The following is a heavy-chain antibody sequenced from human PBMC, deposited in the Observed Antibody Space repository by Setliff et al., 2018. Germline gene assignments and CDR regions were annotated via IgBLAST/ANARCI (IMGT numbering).Heavy chain of an antibody. V-gene: IGHV1-46*01. CDR3: ARGGHIRYDYYYMDV. D-gene: IGHD5-18*01. J-gene: IGHJ6*03. CDR1: GYIFTNYY. CDR2: MNPGRGSR. Sequence: GASVKVSCKTSGYIFTNYYVHWVRQAPGQGLEWMGVMNPGRGSRNYAQRFQGRVTMTSDTSTSTVYMELSSLRSEDTALYYCARGGHIRYDYYYMDVWGKGTTGTVSS.